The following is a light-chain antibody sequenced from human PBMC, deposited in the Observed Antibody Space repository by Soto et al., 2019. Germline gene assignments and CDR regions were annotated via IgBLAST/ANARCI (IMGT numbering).Light chain of an antibody. CDR3: EQYNHFWT. J-gene: IGKJ1*01. CDR1: QSISTW. CDR2: DAF. Sequence: DIQMTQSPSTLSASVGDRFTITCRASQSISTWLAWYQQKPGKAPKLLIYDAFYLERGVPSRFSGSGSGTEFTPSVSSLQTDDLAAYYCEQYNHFWTFGQGAKVEI. V-gene: IGKV1-5*01.